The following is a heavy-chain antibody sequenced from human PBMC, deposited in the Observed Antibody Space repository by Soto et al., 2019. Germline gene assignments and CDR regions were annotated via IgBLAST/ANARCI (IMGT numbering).Heavy chain of an antibody. J-gene: IGHJ6*02. Sequence: PGGSLRLSCAASGFTFSSYAMHWVRQAPGKGLEWVAVISYDGSNKYYADSVKGRFTISRDNSKNTLYLQMNSLRAEDTAVYYCARGICSGGSCPIGGMDVRGQGTTVTVSS. CDR2: ISYDGSNK. CDR1: GFTFSSYA. V-gene: IGHV3-30-3*01. CDR3: ARGICSGGSCPIGGMDV. D-gene: IGHD2-15*01.